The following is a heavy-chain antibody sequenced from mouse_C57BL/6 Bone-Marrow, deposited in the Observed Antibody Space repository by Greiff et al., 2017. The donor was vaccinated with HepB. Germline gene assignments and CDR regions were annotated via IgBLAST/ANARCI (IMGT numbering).Heavy chain of an antibody. V-gene: IGHV1-81*01. CDR3: ARYYYGSSYKYFDY. CDR1: GYTFTSYG. CDR2: IYPRSGNT. Sequence: QVQLQQSGAELARPGASVKLSCKASGYTFTSYGISWVKQRTGQGLEWIGEIYPRSGNTYYNEKFKGKATLTADKSSSTAYMELRSLTSEDSAVYFCARYYYGSSYKYFDYWGQGTTLTVSS. D-gene: IGHD1-1*01. J-gene: IGHJ2*01.